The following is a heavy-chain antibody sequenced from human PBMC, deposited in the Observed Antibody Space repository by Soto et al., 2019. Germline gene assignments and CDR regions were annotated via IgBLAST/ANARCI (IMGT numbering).Heavy chain of an antibody. D-gene: IGHD3-10*02. J-gene: IGHJ4*02. Sequence: GASAKVSCKTSGGTSTNYHVHWARQAPGQGLEWIGIINPSGVTISFAEKFQGRLTMIKDPSTSTVYMELTTLRSEDTAVYYCAREGVSMFFFDYWGQGTLVNVSS. CDR2: INPSGVTI. CDR1: GGTSTNYH. CDR3: AREGVSMFFFDY. V-gene: IGHV1-46*01.